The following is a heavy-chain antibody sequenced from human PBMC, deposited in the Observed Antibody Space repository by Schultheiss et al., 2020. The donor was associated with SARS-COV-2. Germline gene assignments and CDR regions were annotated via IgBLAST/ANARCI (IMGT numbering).Heavy chain of an antibody. Sequence: GESLRLSCAASGFTVSSNYMSWVRQAPGKGLEWVSVIYSGGSTYYADSVKGRFTISRDNSKNTLYLQMNSLRAEDTAVYYCARIIMITFGGVNGPFDYWGQGTLVTVSS. V-gene: IGHV3-66*01. CDR3: ARIIMITFGGVNGPFDY. CDR2: IYSGGST. D-gene: IGHD3-16*01. J-gene: IGHJ4*02. CDR1: GFTVSSNY.